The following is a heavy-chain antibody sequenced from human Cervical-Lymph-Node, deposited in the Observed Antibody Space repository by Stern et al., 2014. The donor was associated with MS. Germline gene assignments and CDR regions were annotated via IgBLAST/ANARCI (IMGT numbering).Heavy chain of an antibody. J-gene: IGHJ4*02. CDR1: GYTFTSYW. CDR3: ARQRYFDY. Sequence: EVQLVESGPEVKRPGESLKISCQASGYTFTSYWIGWVRQMPGQGLEWIAIIFPGASDIRFRPPVQGQVPISADKASSTAYLQWNNLKASDTAIYYCARQRYFDYWGQGTLVTVSS. V-gene: IGHV5-51*01. CDR2: IFPGASDI.